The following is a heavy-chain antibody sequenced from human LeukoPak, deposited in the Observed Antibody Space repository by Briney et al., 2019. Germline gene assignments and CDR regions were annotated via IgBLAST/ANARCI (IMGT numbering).Heavy chain of an antibody. CDR1: GFTLSSYW. D-gene: IGHD5-12*01. J-gene: IGHJ4*02. CDR3: ARDEIGGYYYFDY. V-gene: IGHV3-7*01. Sequence: GGSLRLSCVVSGFTLSSYWMSWVRQAPGKGLEWVAIIKGDGSVKYYMDPVKGRFTISRDNAKTSLYLQMNSLRAEDTAVYYCARDEIGGYYYFDYWGQGTLVTVSS. CDR2: IKGDGSVK.